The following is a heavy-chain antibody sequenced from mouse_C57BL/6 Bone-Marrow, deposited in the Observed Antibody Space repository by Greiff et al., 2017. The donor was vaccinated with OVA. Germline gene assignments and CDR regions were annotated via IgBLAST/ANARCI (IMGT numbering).Heavy chain of an antibody. CDR3: ARYGGYLDY. V-gene: IGHV5-12*01. CDR2: ISNGGGST. J-gene: IGHJ2*01. CDR1: GFTFSDYY. Sequence: EVKVVESGGGLVQPGGSLKLSCAASGFTFSDYYMYWVRQTPEKRLEWVAYISNGGGSTYYPDTVKGRFTISRDNANNTLYLQMSRLKSEDTAMYYCARYGGYLDYWGQGTTLTVSS. D-gene: IGHD1-1*02.